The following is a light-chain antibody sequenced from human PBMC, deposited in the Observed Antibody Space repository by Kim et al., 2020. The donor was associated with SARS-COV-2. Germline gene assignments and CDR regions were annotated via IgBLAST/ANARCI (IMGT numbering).Light chain of an antibody. V-gene: IGLV7-46*01. CDR1: TGPVASDHY. J-gene: IGLJ3*02. CDR3: LLTYSNVRGV. Sequence: GTVTLTCGSSTGPVASDHYPYWFQQKPGLAPRTMIFDTSNVHSWTPVRFSGSLVGGKAALTLSGAQPEDEAGYYCLLTYSNVRGVFGGGTQLTVL. CDR2: DTS.